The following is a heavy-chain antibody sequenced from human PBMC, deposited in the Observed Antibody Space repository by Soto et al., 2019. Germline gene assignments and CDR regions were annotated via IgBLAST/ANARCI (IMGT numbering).Heavy chain of an antibody. CDR2: ISYDGSNK. D-gene: IGHD2-8*01. Sequence: LRLSCAPSGFTFSSYAMHWVRQAPGKGLEWVAVISYDGSNKYYADSVKGRFTISRDNSRNTLYLQMNSLRAEDTAVYYCAREYCTNGVCPDFQDWFDPWGQGTLVTVSS. CDR3: AREYCTNGVCPDFQDWFDP. CDR1: GFTFSSYA. V-gene: IGHV3-30-3*01. J-gene: IGHJ5*02.